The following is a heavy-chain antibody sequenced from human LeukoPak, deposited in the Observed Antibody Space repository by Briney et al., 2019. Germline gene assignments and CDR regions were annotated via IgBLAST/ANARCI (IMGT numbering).Heavy chain of an antibody. CDR1: GYSFTSYW. CDR3: ARRGSYDTSFTFDI. J-gene: IGHJ3*02. Sequence: ESLKISCKGSGYSFTSYWIGWVRQMPGKGLEWMGIIDPGDSETRYSPSFQGQVTISVDKSISTAYLQWSSLKASDTAMYYCARRGSYDTSFTFDIWGQGTMVSVSS. V-gene: IGHV5-51*01. CDR2: IDPGDSET. D-gene: IGHD1-26*01.